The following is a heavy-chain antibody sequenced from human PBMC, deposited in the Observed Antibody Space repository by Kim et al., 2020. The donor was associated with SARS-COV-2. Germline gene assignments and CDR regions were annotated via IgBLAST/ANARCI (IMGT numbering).Heavy chain of an antibody. CDR3: ARHYYDSSGYAWYDP. Sequence: ASVKVSCKASGYSFTAYGIHWVRQAPGQGLEWMGWISPGNGNTKYSQNFQDRVTFTRDTSASIAYMELSTLKSEDTAMYYCARHYYDSSGYAWYDPWGLGTLVTVSS. V-gene: IGHV1-3*01. CDR1: GYSFTAYG. CDR2: ISPGNGNT. J-gene: IGHJ5*02. D-gene: IGHD3-22*01.